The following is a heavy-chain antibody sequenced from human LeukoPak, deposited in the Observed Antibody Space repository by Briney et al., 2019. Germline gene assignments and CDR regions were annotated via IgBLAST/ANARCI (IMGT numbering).Heavy chain of an antibody. V-gene: IGHV3-30-3*01. D-gene: IGHD3-9*01. CDR3: ARSKPRLRYFDWLLYNFDY. CDR2: ISYDGSNK. CDR1: GFTFSSYA. Sequence: PGGSLRLSCAASGFTFSSYAMHWVRQAPGKGLEWVAVISYDGSNKYYADSVKGRFTISRDNSKNTLYLQMNSLRAEDTAVYYCARSKPRLRYFDWLLYNFDYWGQGTLVTVSS. J-gene: IGHJ4*02.